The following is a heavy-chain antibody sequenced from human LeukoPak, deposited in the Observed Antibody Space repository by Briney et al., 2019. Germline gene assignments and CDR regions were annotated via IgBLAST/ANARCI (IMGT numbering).Heavy chain of an antibody. Sequence: GGSLRLSCAASGFTFDDYAMHWVRQAPGKGLEWVSVIYSGGSTYYADSVKGRFTISRDNSKNTLYLQMNSLRAEDTAVYYCAKDSSSWYYFDYWGQGTLVTVSS. V-gene: IGHV3-23*03. CDR3: AKDSSSWYYFDY. CDR1: GFTFDDYA. J-gene: IGHJ4*02. CDR2: IYSGGST. D-gene: IGHD6-13*01.